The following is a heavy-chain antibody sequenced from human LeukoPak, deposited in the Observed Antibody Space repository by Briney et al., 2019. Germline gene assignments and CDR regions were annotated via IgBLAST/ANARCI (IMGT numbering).Heavy chain of an antibody. J-gene: IGHJ4*02. CDR1: GDSIRSSSYY. D-gene: IGHD6-13*01. Sequence: PSETLSLTXTVSGDSIRSSSYYWGWIRQPPGSGLEWIATIFHSGSTYYNPSLKSRVTISVDTSKNQFSLEMTSVTAADTAVYYCARILAAGTGYWGQGTLVTVSS. V-gene: IGHV4-39*01. CDR3: ARILAAGTGY. CDR2: IFHSGST.